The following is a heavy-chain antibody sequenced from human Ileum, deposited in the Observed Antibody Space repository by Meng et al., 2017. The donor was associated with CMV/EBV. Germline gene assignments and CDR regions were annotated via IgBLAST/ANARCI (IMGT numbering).Heavy chain of an antibody. V-gene: IGHV4-34*01. D-gene: IGHD5-18*01. Sequence: LPCAVYGGSFSDYYWSWVRLAPGKGLEWIGEINRAGRTNYNPSLRNRVSILVDTSKNQFSLTFNSVTAADTAVYYCARGGATPMVLRYWGQGTLVTVSS. CDR2: INRAGRT. CDR3: ARGGATPMVLRY. CDR1: GGSFSDYY. J-gene: IGHJ4*02.